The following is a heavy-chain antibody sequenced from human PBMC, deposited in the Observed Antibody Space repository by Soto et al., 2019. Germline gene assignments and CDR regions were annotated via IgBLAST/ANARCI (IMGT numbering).Heavy chain of an antibody. Sequence: ASVKVSCKASGYTFTGYYMHWVRQAPGQGLEWMGWINPNSGGTNYAQKFQGWVTMTRDTSISTAYMELSRLRSDDTAVYYCARAGLGYCSSTSCQNNYYYYYMDVWGKGTTVTVSS. CDR1: GYTFTGYY. J-gene: IGHJ6*03. V-gene: IGHV1-2*04. CDR2: INPNSGGT. CDR3: ARAGLGYCSSTSCQNNYYYYYMDV. D-gene: IGHD2-2*01.